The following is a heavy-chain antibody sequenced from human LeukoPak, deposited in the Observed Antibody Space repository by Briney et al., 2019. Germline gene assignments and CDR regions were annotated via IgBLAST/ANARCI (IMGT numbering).Heavy chain of an antibody. CDR1: GYIFTSYW. CDR2: IYPGDSDT. Sequence: GASLQISCKGSGYIFTSYWIGWGRQLPGKGLEWMGIIYPGDSDTRYSPSFQGQVTISADKSISTAYLQWSSLKASDTAMYYCARHLEYAFDIWGQGTMVTVSS. CDR3: ARHLEYAFDI. J-gene: IGHJ3*02. V-gene: IGHV5-51*01. D-gene: IGHD2/OR15-2a*01.